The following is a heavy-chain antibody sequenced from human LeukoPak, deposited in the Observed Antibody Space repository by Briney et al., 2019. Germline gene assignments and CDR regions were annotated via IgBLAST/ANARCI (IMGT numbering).Heavy chain of an antibody. CDR1: GGSISRSSYY. J-gene: IGHJ6*03. Sequence: PSETLSLTCTVSGGSISRSSYYWGWIRQPPGKGLEWIESIYYSGSTYYNPSLKSRVTISVDTSKNQFSLKLSSVTAADTAVYYCARTGTPPYYYYYMDVWGKGTTVTVSS. CDR2: IYYSGST. CDR3: ARTGTPPYYYYYMDV. D-gene: IGHD1-14*01. V-gene: IGHV4-39*01.